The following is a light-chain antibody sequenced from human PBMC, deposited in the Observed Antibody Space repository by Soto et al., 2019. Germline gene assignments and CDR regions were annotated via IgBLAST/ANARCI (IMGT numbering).Light chain of an antibody. J-gene: IGKJ5*01. Sequence: EIVLTRSPGTLSLSPGERATLSCRASQSVSSSYLAWYQQKPGQAPRLLIYGASSRATGIPDRFSGSGSGTDFTLTISRLEPEDFAAYYCQQYGSSPPFTFGQGTRLEIK. V-gene: IGKV3-20*01. CDR3: QQYGSSPPFT. CDR1: QSVSSSY. CDR2: GAS.